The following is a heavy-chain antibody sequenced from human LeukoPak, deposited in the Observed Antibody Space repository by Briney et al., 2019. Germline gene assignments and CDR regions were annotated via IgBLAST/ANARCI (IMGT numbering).Heavy chain of an antibody. D-gene: IGHD2-21*01. Sequence: GGSLRLSCAASGFTFSDYEINWVRQAPGRGVEWVSYISHSGTLIYYADSVRGRFTVSRDNARNSLSLQLNSLRDDDTAAYYCAREAASCGGDCLDYWGQGTLVTVSS. CDR1: GFTFSDYE. V-gene: IGHV3-48*03. J-gene: IGHJ4*02. CDR2: ISHSGTLI. CDR3: AREAASCGGDCLDY.